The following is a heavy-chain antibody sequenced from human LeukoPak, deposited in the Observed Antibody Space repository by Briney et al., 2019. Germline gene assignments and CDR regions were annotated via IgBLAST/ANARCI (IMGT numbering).Heavy chain of an antibody. Sequence: GGSLRLSCAASGFTVSSNFMTWVRQAPGKGLDWVAVIYSGGSTYYADSVKGRFAISRDNSKNTVYLQMNSLRAEDTAVYYRARETGGGYDDYGGQGTLVTVSS. D-gene: IGHD5-12*01. J-gene: IGHJ4*02. CDR3: ARETGGGYDDY. CDR1: GFTVSSNF. CDR2: IYSGGST. V-gene: IGHV3-53*01.